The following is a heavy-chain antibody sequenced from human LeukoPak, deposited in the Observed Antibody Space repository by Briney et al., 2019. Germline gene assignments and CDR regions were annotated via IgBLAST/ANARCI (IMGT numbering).Heavy chain of an antibody. CDR3: ARDNSGDILTGYLLRNYYYYGMDV. J-gene: IGHJ6*02. D-gene: IGHD3-9*01. Sequence: ASVKVSCKASGYTFTSYGISWVRQAPGQGLERMGWISAYNGNTNYAQKLQGRVTMTTDTSTSTAYMELRSLRSDDTAVYYCARDNSGDILTGYLLRNYYYYGMDVWGQGTTVTVSS. CDR1: GYTFTSYG. V-gene: IGHV1-18*01. CDR2: ISAYNGNT.